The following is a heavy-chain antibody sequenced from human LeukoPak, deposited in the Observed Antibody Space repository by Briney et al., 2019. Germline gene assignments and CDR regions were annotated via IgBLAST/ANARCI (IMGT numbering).Heavy chain of an antibody. V-gene: IGHV3-23*01. D-gene: IGHD1-26*01. CDR1: GFTFSTYA. Sequence: GGSLRLSCAASGFTFSTYAMTWVRQAPGKGLEWVSGISTSGDRTYYADSVKGRFTISGDNSKNTLYLQMNSLRAEDTAEYYCARSAVGTSCCTAVDYWGQGTLVTVSS. CDR3: ARSAVGTSCCTAVDY. CDR2: ISTSGDRT. J-gene: IGHJ4*02.